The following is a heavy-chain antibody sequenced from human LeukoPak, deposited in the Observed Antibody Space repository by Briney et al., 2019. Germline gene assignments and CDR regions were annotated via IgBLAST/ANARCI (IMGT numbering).Heavy chain of an antibody. V-gene: IGHV3-23*01. CDR3: AKADSGWYDFDH. Sequence: GGSLRVSCAASGFTFSSCAMSWVRQAPGKGLEWVSSISVSGGNTYYADSVKGRFTISRDNSKNTLYLQMDSLRAEDTAVYYCAKADSGWYDFDHWGQGTLVTVSS. D-gene: IGHD6-19*01. CDR1: GFTFSSCA. CDR2: ISVSGGNT. J-gene: IGHJ4*02.